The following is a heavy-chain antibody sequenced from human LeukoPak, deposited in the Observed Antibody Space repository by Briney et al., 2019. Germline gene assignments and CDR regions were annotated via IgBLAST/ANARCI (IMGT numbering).Heavy chain of an antibody. CDR3: ARLPASLGYCSSTSCSYFDY. CDR1: GGSFSGYY. Sequence: TSETLSLTCAVYGGSFSGYYWSWIRQPPGKGLEWIGEVLHSGYTSCNLSLKSRVTISLDTSKNQFSLKLSSVTAADTAVYYCARLPASLGYCSSTSCSYFDYWGQGTLVTVSS. J-gene: IGHJ4*02. CDR2: VLHSGYT. V-gene: IGHV4-34*12. D-gene: IGHD2-2*01.